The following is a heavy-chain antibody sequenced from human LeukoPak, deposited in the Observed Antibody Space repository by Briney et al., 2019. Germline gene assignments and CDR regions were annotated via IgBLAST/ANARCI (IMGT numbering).Heavy chain of an antibody. V-gene: IGHV3-23*01. J-gene: IGHJ4*02. D-gene: IGHD3-22*01. CDR3: AKLSSSGSDY. CDR2: IGDSGVTT. CDR1: GFTFTNYG. Sequence: PGGSLRLSCAASGFTFTNYGMSWVRQAPGKGLEWVSSIGDSGVTTYYADSVKGRFTISRDNSKNTLSLQMNSLRGEDTALYYCAKLSSSGSDYWGQGTLVTVSS.